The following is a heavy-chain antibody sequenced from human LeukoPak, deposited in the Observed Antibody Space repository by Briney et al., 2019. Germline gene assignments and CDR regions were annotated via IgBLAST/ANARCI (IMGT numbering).Heavy chain of an antibody. CDR2: IYSGGST. V-gene: IGHV3-53*04. CDR3: ARATPRYSGYDYYCYYGMDV. CDR1: GFTVSSNY. J-gene: IGHJ6*02. D-gene: IGHD5-12*01. Sequence: PGGSLRLSCAASGFTVSSNYMSWVRQAPGKGLEWVSVIYSGGSTYYADSVKGRFTISRHNSKNTLYLQMNSLRAEDSAVYYCARATPRYSGYDYYCYYGMDVWGQGTSVTVSS.